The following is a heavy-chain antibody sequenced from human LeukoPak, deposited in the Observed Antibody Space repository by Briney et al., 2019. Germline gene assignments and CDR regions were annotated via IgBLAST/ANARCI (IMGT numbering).Heavy chain of an antibody. J-gene: IGHJ4*02. CDR3: AREYDFWSGNYFDY. CDR1: GFTFDDYA. CDR2: ISWNSGSI. D-gene: IGHD3-3*01. V-gene: IGHV3-9*01. Sequence: GRSLRLSCAASGFTFDDYAMHWVRQAPGKGLEWVSGISWNSGSIGYADSVKGRFTISRDNAKNSLYLQMNSLRAEDTAVYYCAREYDFWSGNYFDYWGQGTLVTVSS.